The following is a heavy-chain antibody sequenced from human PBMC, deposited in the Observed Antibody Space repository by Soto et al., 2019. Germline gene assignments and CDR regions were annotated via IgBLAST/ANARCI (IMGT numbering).Heavy chain of an antibody. J-gene: IGHJ5*02. Sequence: GGSLRLSCAASGFTFSSYAMSWVRQAPGQGLEWVSAISGSGGSTYYGDSFKGRFAISRDNSKNTLYLQMNSLRAEDTAVYYCAKDPGVVPAALPFDPWGQGTLVTVSS. CDR2: ISGSGGST. V-gene: IGHV3-23*02. CDR3: AKDPGVVPAALPFDP. D-gene: IGHD2-2*01. CDR1: GFTFSSYA.